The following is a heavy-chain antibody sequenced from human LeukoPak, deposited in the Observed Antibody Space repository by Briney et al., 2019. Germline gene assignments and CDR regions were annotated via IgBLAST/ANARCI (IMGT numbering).Heavy chain of an antibody. V-gene: IGHV1-46*01. J-gene: IGHJ4*02. D-gene: IGHD2-15*01. CDR3: ARVRCSGGSCYGDFDY. CDR2: INPSGGST. Sequence: ASVKVSCKASGYTFTSYYMHWVRQAPGQGPEWMGIINPSGGSTSYAQKFQGRVTMTRDTSTSTVYMELSSLRSEDTAVYYCARVRCSGGSCYGDFDYWGQGTLVTVSS. CDR1: GYTFTSYY.